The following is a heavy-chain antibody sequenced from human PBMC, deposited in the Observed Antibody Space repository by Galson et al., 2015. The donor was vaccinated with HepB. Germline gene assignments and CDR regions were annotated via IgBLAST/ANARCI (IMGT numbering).Heavy chain of an antibody. D-gene: IGHD5-12*01. Sequence: SLRLSCAASGFTFGDYFMNWVRPAPGKGLEWVSSISTSGTTYYTDSVKGRFTISRDNSKNTLYVQMNSLRAEDTALYYCAKTRGYDFLDFWGQGTLVTVSS. CDR2: ISTSGTT. CDR1: GFTFGDYF. V-gene: IGHV3-69-1*01. CDR3: AKTRGYDFLDF. J-gene: IGHJ4*02.